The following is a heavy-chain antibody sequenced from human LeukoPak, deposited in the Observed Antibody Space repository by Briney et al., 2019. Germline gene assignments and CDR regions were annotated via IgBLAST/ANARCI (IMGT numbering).Heavy chain of an antibody. Sequence: SETLSLTCTVSGGSISSYYWSWIRQPPGKGLEWIGYIYYSGSTNYNPSLKSRVTISVDTSKNQFSLKLSSVTAADTAVYYCANSLGRGAAAFDIWGQGTMVTVSS. D-gene: IGHD2-15*01. CDR3: ANSLGRGAAAFDI. CDR2: IYYSGST. V-gene: IGHV4-59*01. J-gene: IGHJ3*02. CDR1: GGSISSYY.